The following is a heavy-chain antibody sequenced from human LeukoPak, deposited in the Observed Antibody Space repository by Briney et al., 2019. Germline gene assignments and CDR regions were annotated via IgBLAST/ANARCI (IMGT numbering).Heavy chain of an antibody. CDR2: INHSGST. CDR3: ARDHCSGGSCYPGWFDP. V-gene: IGHV4-34*01. J-gene: IGHJ5*02. D-gene: IGHD2-15*01. CDR1: GGSFSGYY. Sequence: SETLSLTCAVYGGSFSGYYWSWIRQPPGKGLEWIGEINHSGSTNYNPSLKSRVTISVDTSKNQFSLKLTSVTAADTAVYYCARDHCSGGSCYPGWFDPWGQGTLVTVSS.